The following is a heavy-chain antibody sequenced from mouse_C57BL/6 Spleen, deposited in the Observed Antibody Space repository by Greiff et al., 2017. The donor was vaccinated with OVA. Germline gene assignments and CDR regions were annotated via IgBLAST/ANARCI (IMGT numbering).Heavy chain of an antibody. CDR1: GYTFTGYW. CDR3: ARLRTVVAYGAMDY. V-gene: IGHV1-9*01. D-gene: IGHD1-1*01. J-gene: IGHJ4*01. Sequence: QVQLQQSGAELMKPGASVKLSCKATGYTFTGYWIEWVKQRPGHGLEWIGEILPGSGSTNSNEKFKGKATFTADTSSNTAYMQLSSLTTEDSAIYYCARLRTVVAYGAMDYWGQGTSVTVSS. CDR2: ILPGSGST.